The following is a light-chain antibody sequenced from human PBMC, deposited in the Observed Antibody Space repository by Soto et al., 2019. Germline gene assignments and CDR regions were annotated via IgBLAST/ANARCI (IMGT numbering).Light chain of an antibody. V-gene: IGLV2-14*01. CDR3: SSYTTAYTQV. CDR1: SNDVGYYNY. CDR2: EVT. Sequence: QSALSQPASVSGSPGQSITISCTGTSNDVGYYNYVSWYQQHPGQAPKLMISEVTTRPSGVSDRFSGSKSGNTASLTISSRQAEDEAHYYCSSYTTAYTQVFGGGTKVTVL. J-gene: IGLJ3*02.